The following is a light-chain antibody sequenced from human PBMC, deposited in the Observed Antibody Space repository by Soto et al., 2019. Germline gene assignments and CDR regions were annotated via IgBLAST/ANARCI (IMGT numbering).Light chain of an antibody. CDR2: AAS. V-gene: IGKV3-15*01. J-gene: IGKJ1*01. CDR1: PSVTNF. CDR3: QQYNNWST. Sequence: QSVAPGESRTLSCRASPSVTNFLAWYQQKPGQAPRLLIYAASTRAAGIAAKFSGSGSGTEFTLTISSLLSEDSSVYSCQQYNNWSTSGQGTKVDIK.